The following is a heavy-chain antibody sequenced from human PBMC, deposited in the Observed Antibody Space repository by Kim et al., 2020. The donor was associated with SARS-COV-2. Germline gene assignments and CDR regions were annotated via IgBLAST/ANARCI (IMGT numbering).Heavy chain of an antibody. CDR2: INHSGST. D-gene: IGHD3-3*01. CDR3: ARGPKQKKITIFGVVPFDY. CDR1: GGSFSGYY. V-gene: IGHV4-34*01. J-gene: IGHJ4*02. Sequence: SETLSLTCAVYGGSFSGYYWSWIRQPPGKGLEWIGEINHSGSTNYNPSLKSRVTISVDTSKNQFSLKLSSVTAADTAVYYCARGPKQKKITIFGVVPFDYWGQGTLVTVSS.